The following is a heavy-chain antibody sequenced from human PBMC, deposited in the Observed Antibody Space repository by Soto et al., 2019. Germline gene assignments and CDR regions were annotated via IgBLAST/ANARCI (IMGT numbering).Heavy chain of an antibody. J-gene: IGHJ3*02. D-gene: IGHD6-19*01. CDR3: ARDRLTHDAFDI. Sequence: GGSLGLSCAASGVSVRSNEMSGARQAPGKGLEWVSVIYSGGSTYYADSVKGRFTISRDNSKNTLYLQMNSLRAEDTAVYYCARDRLTHDAFDIWGQGTMVTVSS. V-gene: IGHV3-66*01. CDR2: IYSGGST. CDR1: GVSVRSNE.